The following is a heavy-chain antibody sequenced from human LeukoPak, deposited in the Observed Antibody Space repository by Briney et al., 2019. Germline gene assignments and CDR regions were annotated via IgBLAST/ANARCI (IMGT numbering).Heavy chain of an antibody. V-gene: IGHV1-69*01. CDR3: ARNKEYSSSPIYY. CDR2: IIPIFGTA. J-gene: IGHJ4*02. D-gene: IGHD6-6*01. Sequence: SVKVSCKASGGTFSSYAISWVRQAPGQGLEWMGGIIPIFGTANYAQKFQGRVTITADESTSTAYLELSSLRSEDTAVYYCARNKEYSSSPIYYWGQGTLVTVSS. CDR1: GGTFSSYA.